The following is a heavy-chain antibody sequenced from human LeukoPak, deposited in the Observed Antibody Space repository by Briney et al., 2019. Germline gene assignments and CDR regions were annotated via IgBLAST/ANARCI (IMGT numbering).Heavy chain of an antibody. CDR2: IYYSGST. V-gene: IGHV4-39*01. D-gene: IGHD3-9*01. Sequence: SETLSLTCTVSGGSISSSSHYWGWIRQPPGKGLEWIGSIYYSGSTYYNPSLKSRVTISVDTSKNQFSLKLSSVTAADTAVYYCARHLRRYFDWLLNWFDPWGQGTLVTVSS. CDR1: GGSISSSSHY. CDR3: ARHLRRYFDWLLNWFDP. J-gene: IGHJ5*02.